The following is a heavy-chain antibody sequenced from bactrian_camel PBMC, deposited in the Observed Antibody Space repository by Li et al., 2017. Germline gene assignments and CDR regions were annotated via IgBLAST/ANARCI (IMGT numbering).Heavy chain of an antibody. CDR2: ITSTGNT. CDR3: VALAWGFNY. Sequence: QVQLVESGGGLVQPGGSLRLSCAASGYTHLLKFMGWFRQAPGKGREGVAVITSTGNTGYTDSVKGRFAISRDNAKNTLYLQMDSLKSEDTAQYYCVALAWGFNYWGQGTQVTVS. V-gene: IGHV3S53*01. J-gene: IGHJ4*01. CDR1: GYTHLLKF. D-gene: IGHD1*01.